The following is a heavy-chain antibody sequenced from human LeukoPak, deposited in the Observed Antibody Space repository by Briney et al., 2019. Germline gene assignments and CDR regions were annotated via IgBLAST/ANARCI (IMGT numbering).Heavy chain of an antibody. CDR2: ISTRGST. D-gene: IGHD1-1*01. Sequence: SEPLSLTCTVSGDSIDSHYWICIRQPPGKALEWIGIISTRGSTNYNTSLKSRVTMSGDTSKNQVSLTLNSVTAADTAVYYCARHWIETTKTYSYWFDPWGQGTLVTVSS. CDR1: GDSIDSHY. J-gene: IGHJ5*02. CDR3: ARHWIETTKTYSYWFDP. V-gene: IGHV4-4*09.